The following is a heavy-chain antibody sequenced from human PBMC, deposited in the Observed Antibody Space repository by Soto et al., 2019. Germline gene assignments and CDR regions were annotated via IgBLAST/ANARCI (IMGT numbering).Heavy chain of an antibody. J-gene: IGHJ4*02. Sequence: QVQLVQSGVEVKKPGASVKVSCKASGYSFTNYGITWVRQAPGQGLEWLGWISGYNGNTNYAQKFQGRVTMTTDTSTSTAYMDLRSLRYDDTAVYYCARGGRFAVADTDYWGQGTQLTVSS. V-gene: IGHV1-18*01. CDR1: GYSFTNYG. CDR3: ARGGRFAVADTDY. CDR2: ISGYNGNT. D-gene: IGHD3-3*01.